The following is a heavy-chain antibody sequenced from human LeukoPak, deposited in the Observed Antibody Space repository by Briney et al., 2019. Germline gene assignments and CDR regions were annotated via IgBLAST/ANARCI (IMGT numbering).Heavy chain of an antibody. J-gene: IGHJ4*02. Sequence: SETLSLTCTVSGGSISSYYWSWIRQPAGKGLEWIGRIYTSGSTNYNPSLKSRVTMSVDTSKNQFSLKLSSVTAADTAVYYCAREGLLTAAAATGPLDYWGQGTLVTVSS. CDR3: AREGLLTAAAATGPLDY. D-gene: IGHD6-13*01. CDR2: IYTSGST. CDR1: GGSISSYY. V-gene: IGHV4-4*07.